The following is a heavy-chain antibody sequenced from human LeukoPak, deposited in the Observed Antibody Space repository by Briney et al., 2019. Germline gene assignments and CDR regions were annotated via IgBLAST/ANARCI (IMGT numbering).Heavy chain of an antibody. CDR3: ARSPYGDPQYYLDF. Sequence: GRSLRLSCAASGFTFSSYAMHWVRQAPGKGLEWVAIISYHGDNKYYADSVKGRFTISRDNSKNTLHLQTNALRTEDTAVYFCARSPYGDPQYYLDFWGQGTLVTVSS. D-gene: IGHD4-17*01. J-gene: IGHJ4*02. CDR2: ISYHGDNK. V-gene: IGHV3-30-3*01. CDR1: GFTFSSYA.